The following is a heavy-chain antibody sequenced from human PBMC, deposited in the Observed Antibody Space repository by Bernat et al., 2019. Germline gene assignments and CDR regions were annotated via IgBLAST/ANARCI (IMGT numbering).Heavy chain of an antibody. CDR3: AKLGDSGWNYFDY. D-gene: IGHD6-19*01. Sequence: EVQLLESGGGLVQPGGSLRLPCAASGFTFSSYAMSWVRQAPGKGLEWVSAISGSGGSTYYADSVKGRFTISRDNSKNTLYLQMNSLRAEDTAVYYCAKLGDSGWNYFDYWGQGTLVTVSS. J-gene: IGHJ4*02. CDR2: ISGSGGST. V-gene: IGHV3-23*01. CDR1: GFTFSSYA.